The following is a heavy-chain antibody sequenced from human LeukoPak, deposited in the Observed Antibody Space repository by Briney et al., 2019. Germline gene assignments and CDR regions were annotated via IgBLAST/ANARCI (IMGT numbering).Heavy chain of an antibody. CDR1: GFTFTSSA. V-gene: IGHV1-58*02. J-gene: IGHJ6*02. CDR3: AAPGYFSSTSCPPYYYYGMDF. CDR2: IVVGSGNT. Sequence: SVKVSCKASGFTFTSSAMQWVRQARGQRLEWIGWIVVGSGNTNYAQKFQERVTITRDMSTSTAYMELSSLRSEDTAVYYCAAPGYFSSTSCPPYYYYGMDFWGQGTTVTVSS. D-gene: IGHD2-2*01.